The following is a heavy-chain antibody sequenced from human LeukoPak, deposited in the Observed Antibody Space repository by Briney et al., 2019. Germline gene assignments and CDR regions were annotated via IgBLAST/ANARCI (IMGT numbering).Heavy chain of an antibody. D-gene: IGHD3-9*01. CDR2: MNPNSGNT. J-gene: IGHJ6*02. CDR3: ARGGLRDILTAYYYYYGMDV. Sequence: ASVKVSCKASGYTFTSYDINWVRQATGQGREWMGWMNPNSGNTGYAQKFQGRVTMTRNTSISTAYMELSSLRSEDTAVYYCARGGLRDILTAYYYYYGMDVWGQGTTVTVSS. CDR1: GYTFTSYD. V-gene: IGHV1-8*01.